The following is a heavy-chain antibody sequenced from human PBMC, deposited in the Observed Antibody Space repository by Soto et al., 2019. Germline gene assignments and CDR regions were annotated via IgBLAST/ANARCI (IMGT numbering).Heavy chain of an antibody. CDR1: GFTFSSDA. CDR3: SKDDLYGVFDY. J-gene: IGHJ4*02. V-gene: IGHV3-23*01. CDR2: SNGSGGRT. D-gene: IGHD4-17*01. Sequence: EVQLLESGGGLVQPGGSLRLSCAASGFTFSSDAMSWVRQAPGKGLEWVSGSNGSGGRTNYADSVKGRITISRDKSKNPLYLQMNSLRAEDTAVYYCSKDDLYGVFDYWGQGTLVTVSS.